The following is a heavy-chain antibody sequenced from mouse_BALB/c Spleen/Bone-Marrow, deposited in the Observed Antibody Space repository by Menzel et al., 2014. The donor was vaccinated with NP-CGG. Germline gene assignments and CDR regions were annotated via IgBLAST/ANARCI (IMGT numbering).Heavy chain of an antibody. D-gene: IGHD2-3*01. CDR2: INPGSSTI. CDR1: GFDFSRYW. J-gene: IGHJ4*01. CDR3: ARLAGWGAMDY. Sequence: DVQLQESGGGLVQPGGSLNLSCAASGFDFSRYWMSWARQAPGKGQEWIGEINPGSSTINYTPSLKDKFIISRDNAKNTLYLQMSKVRSEDTALYYCARLAGWGAMDYWGQGTPVTVSS. V-gene: IGHV4-2*02.